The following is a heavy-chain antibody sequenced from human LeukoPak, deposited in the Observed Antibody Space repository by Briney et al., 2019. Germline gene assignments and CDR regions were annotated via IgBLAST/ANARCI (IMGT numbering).Heavy chain of an antibody. V-gene: IGHV3-30*04. CDR2: ISYDGSNK. CDR3: ARVGIAVAGDYYYYYMDV. J-gene: IGHJ6*03. D-gene: IGHD6-19*01. Sequence: SCKASGGTFSSYAMHWVRQAPGKGLEWVAVISYDGSNKYYADSVKGRFTISRDNSKNTLYLQMNSLRAEDTAVYYCARVGIAVAGDYYYYYMDVWGKGTTVTVSS. CDR1: GGTFSSYA.